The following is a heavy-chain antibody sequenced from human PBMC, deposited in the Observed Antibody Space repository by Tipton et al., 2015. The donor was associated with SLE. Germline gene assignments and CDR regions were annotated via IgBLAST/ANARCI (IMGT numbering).Heavy chain of an antibody. CDR2: ISYDGSNK. D-gene: IGHD3-10*01. V-gene: IGHV3-30*04. Sequence: QLVQSGGGVVQPGRSLRLSCAASGFTFSTYAIHWVRQAPGKGLEWVAVISYDGSNKYYADSVKGRFTISRDNSKNTLYLQMNSLRAEDTAVYYCARDLITMVQGVTNFDYWGQGTLVTVSS. CDR3: ARDLITMVQGVTNFDY. J-gene: IGHJ4*02. CDR1: GFTFSTYA.